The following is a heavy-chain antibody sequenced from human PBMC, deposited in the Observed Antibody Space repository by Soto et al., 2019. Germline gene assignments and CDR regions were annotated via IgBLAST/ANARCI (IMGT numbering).Heavy chain of an antibody. CDR3: ARPGLSDCSGGSCLDFDY. CDR2: IYYSGST. D-gene: IGHD2-15*01. J-gene: IGHJ4*02. CDR1: GGSISSYY. V-gene: IGHV4-59*01. Sequence: QVQLQESGPGLVKPSETLSLTCTVSGGSISSYYWSWIRQPPGKGLEWIGYIYYSGSTNYNPSLKGRVTISVDTSKNQFSLKLSSVTAADTAVYYCARPGLSDCSGGSCLDFDYWGQGTLVTVSS.